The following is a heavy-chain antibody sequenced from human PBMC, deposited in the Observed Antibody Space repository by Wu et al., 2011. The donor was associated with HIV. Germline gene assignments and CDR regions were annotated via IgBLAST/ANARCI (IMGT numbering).Heavy chain of an antibody. CDR3: ARDPSSSGWYFDL. V-gene: IGHV1-18*01. D-gene: IGHD6-19*01. CDR2: ISPYDGDT. Sequence: QVQLVQSGAEVKKPGASVKVSCKASGYTFTTYDINWVRQAPGQGLEWMGWISPYDGDTKYPQKLQGRVTMTTDTSTSTAYMELRSLRSDDTAVYYCARDPSSSGWYFDLWGRGTLVTVSS. J-gene: IGHJ2*01. CDR1: GYTFTTYD.